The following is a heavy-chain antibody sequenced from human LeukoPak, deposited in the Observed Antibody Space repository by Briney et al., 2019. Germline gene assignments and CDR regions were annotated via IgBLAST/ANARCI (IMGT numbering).Heavy chain of an antibody. D-gene: IGHD3-10*01. V-gene: IGHV3-30-3*01. CDR2: ISYDGSNK. CDR1: GFTFSTYA. Sequence: GGSLRLSCAASGFTFSTYAMHWVRQAPGKGLEWVAVISYDGSNKFYADSVKGRFTISSDNSKNTLYLQMNSLRAEDTAVYYCARDPYGSGSYQDYWGQGTLVTVSS. J-gene: IGHJ4*02. CDR3: ARDPYGSGSYQDY.